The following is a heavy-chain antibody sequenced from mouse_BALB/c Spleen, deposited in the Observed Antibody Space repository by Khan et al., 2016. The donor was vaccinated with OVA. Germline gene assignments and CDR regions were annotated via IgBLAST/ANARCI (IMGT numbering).Heavy chain of an antibody. CDR1: GFSLTSYG. CDR2: IWAGGST. D-gene: IGHD1-3*01. J-gene: IGHJ2*01. Sequence: QVQLKQSGPGLVAPSQSLSITCTVSGFSLTSYGVHWVRQPPGKGPEWLGVIWAGGSTNYNSALMSRLSISKDNSKSQVFLKMNSLQTDDTAMYYCARLEDIWGQGTTLTVSS. CDR3: ARLEDI. V-gene: IGHV2-9*02.